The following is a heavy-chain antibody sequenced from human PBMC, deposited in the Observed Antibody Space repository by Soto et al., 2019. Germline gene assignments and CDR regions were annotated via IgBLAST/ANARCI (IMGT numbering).Heavy chain of an antibody. CDR2: ISYDGSNK. D-gene: IGHD3-10*01. Sequence: GGSLRLSSAASGFTFSSYGMHWVRQAPGKGLEWVSVISYDGSNKYYADSVKGRFTISRDNSKNTLYLQMNSLRAEDTAVYYCAKDGPHYYGSGLLLGGMDVWGQGTTVTVSS. J-gene: IGHJ6*02. CDR1: GFTFSSYG. CDR3: AKDGPHYYGSGLLLGGMDV. V-gene: IGHV3-30*18.